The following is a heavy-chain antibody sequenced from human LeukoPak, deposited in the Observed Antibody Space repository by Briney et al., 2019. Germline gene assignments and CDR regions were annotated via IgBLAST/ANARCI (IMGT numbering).Heavy chain of an antibody. CDR2: INPNGGGA. Sequence: ASVKVSCKASGYTFTGYYMHWVRQAPGQGLEWMGWINPNGGGANYAQKFQGWVTMTRDTSISTAYMELSRLRSDDTAVYYCARASSSWYDAFDIWGQGTMVTVSS. CDR3: ARASSSWYDAFDI. CDR1: GYTFTGYY. D-gene: IGHD6-13*01. V-gene: IGHV1-2*04. J-gene: IGHJ3*02.